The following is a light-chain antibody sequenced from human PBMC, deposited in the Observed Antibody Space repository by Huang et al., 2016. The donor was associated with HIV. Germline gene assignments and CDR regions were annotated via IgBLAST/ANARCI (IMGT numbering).Light chain of an antibody. CDR2: SSS. Sequence: EIVLTQSPATLSVSPGERVTLSCRASQSVSTNLAWYQQKPGQAPRRLIYSSSSRAAGVPARFSGSGSATEFSLTITSLQSEDFAIYYCQQYNHWPPYTFGQGTKLEIK. V-gene: IGKV3-15*01. CDR3: QQYNHWPPYT. CDR1: QSVSTN. J-gene: IGKJ2*01.